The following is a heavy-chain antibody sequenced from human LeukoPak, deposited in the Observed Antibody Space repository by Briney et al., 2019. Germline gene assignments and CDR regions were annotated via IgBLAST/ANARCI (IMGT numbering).Heavy chain of an antibody. J-gene: IGHJ1*01. Sequence: GRSLRLSCAASGFTFSSYAMSWVRQAPGKGLEWVSTISGGGDSTFYADSVTGRFTISRDNSKHTQYLQMNSLGAEDTAVYYCAKDRGYYGSGSYKEYFQHWGQGTLVTVSS. CDR1: GFTFSSYA. CDR2: ISGGGDST. CDR3: AKDRGYYGSGSYKEYFQH. D-gene: IGHD3-10*01. V-gene: IGHV3-23*01.